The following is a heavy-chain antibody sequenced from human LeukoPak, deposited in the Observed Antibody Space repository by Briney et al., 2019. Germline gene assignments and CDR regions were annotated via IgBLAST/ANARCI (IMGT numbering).Heavy chain of an antibody. CDR3: AKAWTRNIVATIYLDY. Sequence: GGSLRLSCAASGFTFSAYSVTWVRQAPGKGLEWVSSISRSSSYIFYADSVKGRFTISRDHAKNSLYLQMDSLRAEDTAVYYCAKAWTRNIVATIYLDYWGQGTLVTVSS. D-gene: IGHD5-12*01. J-gene: IGHJ4*02. CDR1: GFTFSAYS. V-gene: IGHV3-21*04. CDR2: ISRSSSYI.